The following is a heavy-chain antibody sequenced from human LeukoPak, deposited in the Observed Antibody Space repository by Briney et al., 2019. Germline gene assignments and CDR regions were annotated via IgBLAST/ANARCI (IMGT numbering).Heavy chain of an antibody. Sequence: GGSLRLSCTTSGFSFGDFAMSWVRQAPGKGLEWVGFIRGKAYGGTKDYAASVKGRFTISRDDSKSIAYLQMNSLKTEDTAVYYCTGQYYDFWRTFDYWGQGTLVTVSS. CDR2: IRGKAYGGTK. D-gene: IGHD3-3*01. CDR1: GFSFGDFA. J-gene: IGHJ4*02. V-gene: IGHV3-49*04. CDR3: TGQYYDFWRTFDY.